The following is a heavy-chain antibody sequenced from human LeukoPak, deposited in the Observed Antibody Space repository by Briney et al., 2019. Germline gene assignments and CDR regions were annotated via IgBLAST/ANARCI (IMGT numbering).Heavy chain of an antibody. V-gene: IGHV4-30-2*01. CDR3: ARDSQWLAGGLNWFDP. J-gene: IGHJ5*02. CDR2: IYHSGST. Sequence: SETLSLTCTVSGGSISSGGYYWSWIRQPPGKGLEWIGYIYHSGSTYYNPSLKSRVTISVDRSKNQFSLKLSSVTAADTAVYYCARDSQWLAGGLNWFDPWGQGTLVTVSS. D-gene: IGHD6-19*01. CDR1: GGSISSGGYY.